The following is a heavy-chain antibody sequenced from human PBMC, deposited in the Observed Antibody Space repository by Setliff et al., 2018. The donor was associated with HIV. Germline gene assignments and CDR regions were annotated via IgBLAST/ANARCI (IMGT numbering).Heavy chain of an antibody. CDR3: ARDLTSNSNCFEP. CDR1: GGSIGSGAYY. D-gene: IGHD4-4*01. J-gene: IGHJ5*02. Sequence: PSETLSLTCTVSGGSIGSGAYYWSWIRQHPGKGLEWIGYIYYSGSTYYNPSLKSRVTMSVDTSKNQFSLKLTSVTAADTAIYYCARDLTSNSNCFEPWGQGTQVTVSS. V-gene: IGHV4-31*03. CDR2: IYYSGST.